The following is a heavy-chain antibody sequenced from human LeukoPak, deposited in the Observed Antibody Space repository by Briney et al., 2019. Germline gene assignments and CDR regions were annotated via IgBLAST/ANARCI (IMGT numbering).Heavy chain of an antibody. CDR2: ICYSGST. CDR1: GGSISSYY. Sequence: PSETLSLTCTVSGGSISSYYWSWIRQPPGKGLEWIGYICYSGSTNYNPSLKSRVTISVDTSKNQFSLKLSSVTAADTAVYYCARSPSYSSGWYTLEYFQHWGQGTLVTVSS. D-gene: IGHD6-19*01. J-gene: IGHJ1*01. V-gene: IGHV4-59*01. CDR3: ARSPSYSSGWYTLEYFQH.